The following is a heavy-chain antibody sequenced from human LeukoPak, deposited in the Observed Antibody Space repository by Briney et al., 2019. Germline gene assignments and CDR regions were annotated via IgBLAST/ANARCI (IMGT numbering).Heavy chain of an antibody. CDR3: ARSRFYDDSSGYWVNGYIAY. J-gene: IGHJ4*02. Sequence: GGSLRLSCAASGFTFSSYAINWVRQAPGKGLEWVSSISISSSYIYYTDSVKGRFTISRDNAKNSLYLQMNSLRAEDTAVYYCARSRFYDDSSGYWVNGYIAYGAQGTLVTVSS. CDR2: ISISSSYI. V-gene: IGHV3-21*01. CDR1: GFTFSSYA. D-gene: IGHD3-22*01.